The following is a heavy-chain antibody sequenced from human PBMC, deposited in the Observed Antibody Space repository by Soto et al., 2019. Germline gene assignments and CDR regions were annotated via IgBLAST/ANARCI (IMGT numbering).Heavy chain of an antibody. CDR3: ARGGDYEG. V-gene: IGHV4-34*01. CDR2: INHSGST. J-gene: IGHJ4*02. CDR1: GGSFSGYY. Sequence: PSETLSLTCAVYGGSFSGYYWSWIRQPPGKGLEWIGEINHSGSTNYNPSLKGRVTISVDTSKNQFSLNLISVTAADTAVYYCARGGDYEGWGQRTVVTLHS. D-gene: IGHD4-17*01.